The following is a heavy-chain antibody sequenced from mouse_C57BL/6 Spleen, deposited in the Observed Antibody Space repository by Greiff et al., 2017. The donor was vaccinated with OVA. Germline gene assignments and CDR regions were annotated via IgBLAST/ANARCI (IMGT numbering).Heavy chain of an antibody. CDR1: GYTFTSYW. V-gene: IGHV1-53*01. J-gene: IGHJ4*01. CDR2: INPSNGGT. D-gene: IGHD3-1*01. CDR3: ARSGRAEDYAMDY. Sequence: VQLQQPGTELVKPGASVKLSCKASGYTFTSYWMHWVKQRPGQGLEWIGNINPSNGGTNYNEKFKSKATLTVDKSSSTAYMQLSSLTSEDSAVYYCARSGRAEDYAMDYWGQGTSVTVSS.